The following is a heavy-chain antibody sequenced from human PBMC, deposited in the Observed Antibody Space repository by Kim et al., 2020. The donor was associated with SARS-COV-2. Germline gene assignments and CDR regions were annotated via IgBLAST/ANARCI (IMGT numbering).Heavy chain of an antibody. CDR1: GYTFTSYG. CDR2: ISAYNGNT. J-gene: IGHJ4*02. V-gene: IGHV1-18*01. CDR3: ARWNYDILTGYRLFDY. Sequence: ASVKVSCKASGYTFTSYGISWVRQAPGQGLEWMGWISAYNGNTNYAQKLQGRVTMTTDTSTSTAYMELRSLRSDDTAVYYCARWNYDILTGYRLFDYWGQGTLVTVSS. D-gene: IGHD3-9*01.